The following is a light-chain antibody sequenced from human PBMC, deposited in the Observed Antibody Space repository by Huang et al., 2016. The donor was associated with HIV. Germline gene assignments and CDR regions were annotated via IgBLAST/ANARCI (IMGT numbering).Light chain of an antibody. CDR3: QQSFNTPLT. V-gene: IGKV1-39*01. CDR2: SSS. CDR1: QSISTY. Sequence: DIQMTQSPSSLSASVGDRVTISCRASQSISTYLNWYQQKPGKAPKLLIFSSSTLETGVPARFSGGGSGTYFTLTINTLQPDDFAVYYCQQSFNTPLTFGGGTNVEIK. J-gene: IGKJ4*01.